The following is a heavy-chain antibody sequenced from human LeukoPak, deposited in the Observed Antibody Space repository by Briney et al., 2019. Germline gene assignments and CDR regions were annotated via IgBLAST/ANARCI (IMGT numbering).Heavy chain of an antibody. CDR3: ARSGYSNFDY. J-gene: IGHJ4*02. D-gene: IGHD3-3*01. CDR1: GGSISSSNW. Sequence: SETLSLTCAVSGGSISSSNWWSWVHQPPGKGLEWIGEIYHSGSTNYNPSLKSRVTISVDTSKNQFSLKLSSVTAADTAVYYCARSGYSNFDYWGQGTLVTVSS. V-gene: IGHV4-4*02. CDR2: IYHSGST.